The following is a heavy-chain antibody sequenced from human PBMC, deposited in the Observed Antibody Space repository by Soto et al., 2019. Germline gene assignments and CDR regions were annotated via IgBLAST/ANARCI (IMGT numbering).Heavy chain of an antibody. V-gene: IGHV4-39*01. D-gene: IGHD2-15*01. CDR2: ISDSGST. CDR3: LGGYPWVGFDY. CDR1: GGSIGSSDYY. J-gene: IGHJ4*02. Sequence: QLQLQESGPGLVKPSETLSLTCTVSGGSIGSSDYYWGWIRQPPGKGLEWIGNISDSGSTSYNPSHKSRVTIPVDTSKNQVSLKVSSVTAADTAMYLCLGGYPWVGFDYWGQGTLVTVSS.